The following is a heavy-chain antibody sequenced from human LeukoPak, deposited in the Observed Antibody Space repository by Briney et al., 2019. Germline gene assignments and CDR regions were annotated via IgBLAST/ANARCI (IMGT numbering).Heavy chain of an antibody. CDR1: SYTLTNYG. CDR3: ARDQDPAAFDI. Sequence: GSSVKVSCKASSYTLTNYGISWVRQAPGQGLEWMGWISAYNGNTNYAQNLQGRVTMTTDTSTNTAYMELRSLRSDDTAVYYCARDQDPAAFDIWGQGTMVTVSS. CDR2: ISAYNGNT. V-gene: IGHV1-18*01. J-gene: IGHJ3*02.